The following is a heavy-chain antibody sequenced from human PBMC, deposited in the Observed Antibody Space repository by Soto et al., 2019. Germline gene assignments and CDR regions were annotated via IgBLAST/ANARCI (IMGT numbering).Heavy chain of an antibody. J-gene: IGHJ5*02. CDR3: ARGVVTMLAPLP. V-gene: IGHV1-2*02. CDR1: GYTLTGYF. D-gene: IGHD2-15*01. Sequence: ASVPVSFKASGYTLTGYFIHCVRLPPRQELDWVGYINPHSGATKYAPRFQGRVTMTSATSIMSAYMDLINLRSDDTVVYYSARGVVTMLAPLPWGPGTLVTVSS. CDR2: INPHSGAT.